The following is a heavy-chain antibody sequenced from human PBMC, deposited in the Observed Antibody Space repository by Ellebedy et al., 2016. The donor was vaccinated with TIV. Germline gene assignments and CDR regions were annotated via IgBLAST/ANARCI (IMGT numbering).Heavy chain of an antibody. D-gene: IGHD7-27*01. J-gene: IGHJ4*02. CDR3: ARGLGPGGTWHIDY. Sequence: GGSLRLSXAASGFTFSRYSMHWVRQAPGRGLEWVGVTAYNGEFYEDSVKGRFTISRDNSKNTLYLEMTSLRREDTAVYNCARGLGPGGTWHIDYWGQGTRVTVSS. V-gene: IGHV3-30*04. CDR2: TAYNGE. CDR1: GFTFSRYS.